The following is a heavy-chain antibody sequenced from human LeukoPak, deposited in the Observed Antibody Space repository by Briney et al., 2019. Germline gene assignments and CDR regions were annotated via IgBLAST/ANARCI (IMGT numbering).Heavy chain of an antibody. D-gene: IGHD4-11*01. CDR3: AEDIFPYGNYGLCDY. Sequence: GGSLRLSCAASGFTFSSYWMSWVRQAPGKGLEWVANIKQDGSEKYYVDSVKGRFTISRDNAKNSLYLQMNSLRAEDTALYYCAEDIFPYGNYGLCDYWGQGTLVTVSS. J-gene: IGHJ4*02. CDR1: GFTFSSYW. V-gene: IGHV3-7*03. CDR2: IKQDGSEK.